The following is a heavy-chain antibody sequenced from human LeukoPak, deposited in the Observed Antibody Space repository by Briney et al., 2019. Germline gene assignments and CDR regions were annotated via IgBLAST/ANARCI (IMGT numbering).Heavy chain of an antibody. CDR2: IRPDGDSK. J-gene: IGHJ5*01. V-gene: IGHV3-30*02. D-gene: IGHD3-10*01. Sequence: GGSLRPSCAASGFTFSSYGMHWVRQAPGKGLEWVAFIRPDGDSKYYADSVKGRFTISRDNSKNTLYLQMNSLRAEDTAVHYCARARRSGGITLIRGVKDRGWFDSWGQGTLVTVSA. CDR3: ARARRSGGITLIRGVKDRGWFDS. CDR1: GFTFSSYG.